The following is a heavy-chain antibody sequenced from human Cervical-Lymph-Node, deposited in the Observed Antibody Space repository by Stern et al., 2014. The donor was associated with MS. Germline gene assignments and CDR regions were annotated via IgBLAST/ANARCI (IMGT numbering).Heavy chain of an antibody. Sequence: QVQLGQSGPGLVKPSGTLSLSCTVSGASFNDYYWSWIRQPPGKGLEWIGYIYHTGSTNYTPSLKSRLTISIDTSKNQFSLELRSVTAADTAVYYCARGGRMAAMFYWGQGTLVTVSS. CDR3: ARGGRMAAMFY. V-gene: IGHV4-59*01. D-gene: IGHD5-24*01. CDR1: GASFNDYY. CDR2: IYHTGST. J-gene: IGHJ4*03.